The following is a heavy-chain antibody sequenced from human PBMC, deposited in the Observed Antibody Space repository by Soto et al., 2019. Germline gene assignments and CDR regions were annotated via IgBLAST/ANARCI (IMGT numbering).Heavy chain of an antibody. Sequence: QVPLVQSGAEVKKPGSSVKVSCKASGGTFSSYAISWVRQAPGQGLEWMGGIIPIFGTANYAQKFQGRVTITADESTSTAYMELSSLRSEDTAVYYCARDSLPYGSGSYYNVGDYWGQGTLVTVSS. V-gene: IGHV1-69*01. CDR1: GGTFSSYA. D-gene: IGHD3-10*01. CDR3: ARDSLPYGSGSYYNVGDY. J-gene: IGHJ4*02. CDR2: IIPIFGTA.